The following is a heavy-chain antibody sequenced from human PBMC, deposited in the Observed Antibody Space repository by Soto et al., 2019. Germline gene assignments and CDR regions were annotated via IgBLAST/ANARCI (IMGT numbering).Heavy chain of an antibody. V-gene: IGHV3-15*07. CDR1: GFIFSNAW. J-gene: IGHJ4*02. Sequence: GGSLRLSCAASGFIFSNAWMNWVRQAPGKGLEWVGRIKSKTDGGTTDYAAPVKGRFTISRDDSKNTLYLQMNSLKTEDTAVYYCTTGWTVDTPMVTPSFDYGVQETLVTVSS. D-gene: IGHD5-18*01. CDR3: TTGWTVDTPMVTPSFDY. CDR2: IKSKTDGGTT.